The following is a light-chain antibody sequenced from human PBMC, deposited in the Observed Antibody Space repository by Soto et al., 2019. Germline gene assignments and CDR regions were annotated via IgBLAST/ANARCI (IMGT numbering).Light chain of an antibody. CDR2: EAS. CDR3: QQHINWPLT. Sequence: EAVLTQSPGTLSLSPGERVTLSCRASQSISTSYLAWYQQKPGQAPRLLIYEASNRATGIPARFSGSGSGADFTLTISSLEPEDFALYYCQQHINWPLTFGGGTKVDIK. V-gene: IGKV3-11*01. J-gene: IGKJ4*01. CDR1: QSISTSY.